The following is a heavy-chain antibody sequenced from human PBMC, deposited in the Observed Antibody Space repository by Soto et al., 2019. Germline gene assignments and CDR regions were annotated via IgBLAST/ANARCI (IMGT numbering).Heavy chain of an antibody. CDR1: GFSLSSSGVG. CDR2: IYWNDDK. Sequence: SGPMLVNPTQTLTLTCTFSGFSLSSSGVGVAWIRQPPGKALEWLALIYWNDDKRYSPSLKSRLTITKDTSKNRVVPTMTNMDPVDTATYYCAHKEQLASFDYWGQGTLVTVSS. V-gene: IGHV2-5*01. CDR3: AHKEQLASFDY. J-gene: IGHJ4*02. D-gene: IGHD6-6*01.